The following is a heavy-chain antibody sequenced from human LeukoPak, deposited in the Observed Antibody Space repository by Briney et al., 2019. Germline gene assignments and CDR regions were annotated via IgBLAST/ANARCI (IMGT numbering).Heavy chain of an antibody. Sequence: GGSLRLSCAASGFTFSSYWMHWVRQAPGKGLVWVSHINSDGNITTYADSVKGRFTISRDNAKNTLYLQMNSLRAEDTAVYYCVRELSGSSSRRFDYWGRGTLVTVSS. V-gene: IGHV3-74*01. CDR3: VRELSGSSSRRFDY. D-gene: IGHD6-13*01. CDR2: INSDGNIT. J-gene: IGHJ4*02. CDR1: GFTFSSYW.